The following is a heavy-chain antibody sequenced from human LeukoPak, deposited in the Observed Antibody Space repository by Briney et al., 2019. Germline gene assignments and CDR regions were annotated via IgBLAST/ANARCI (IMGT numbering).Heavy chain of an antibody. J-gene: IGHJ4*02. CDR1: GYTFTGYY. V-gene: IGHV1-2*02. CDR2: INPNSGGT. Sequence: VASVKVSCKASGYTFTGYYMHWVRQAPGQGLEWMGWINPNSGGTNYAQKFQGRVTMTRDTFISTAYMELSRLRSDDTAVYYCARYDIVVPASEAKFDYWGQGTLVTVSS. CDR3: ARYDIVVPASEAKFDY. D-gene: IGHD2-15*01.